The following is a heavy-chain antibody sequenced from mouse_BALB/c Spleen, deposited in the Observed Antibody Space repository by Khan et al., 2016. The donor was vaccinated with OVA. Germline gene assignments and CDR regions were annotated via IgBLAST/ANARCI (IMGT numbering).Heavy chain of an antibody. V-gene: IGHV14-1*02. CDR3: SRSGYFAWLGY. CDR1: GFNIKDYY. J-gene: IGHJ3*01. Sequence: VQLQQSGAELVRPGALVKLSCKASGFNIKDYYMHWVKQRPEQGLEWIGWIDPASDKTIYDPKFQGKASITPDTSSNTAYRQCSSLTAEYTAVYYCSRSGYFAWLGYWGQGTLVTVSA. CDR2: IDPASDKT.